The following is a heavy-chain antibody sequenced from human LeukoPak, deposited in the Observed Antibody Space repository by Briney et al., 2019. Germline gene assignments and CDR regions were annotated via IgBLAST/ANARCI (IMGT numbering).Heavy chain of an antibody. J-gene: IGHJ3*02. D-gene: IGHD1-26*01. Sequence: GGSLRLSCAASGFTFSSYSMNWVRQAPGEGLEWVSAISGSGGSTYYADSVKGRFTISRDNSKNTLYLQMNSLRAEDTAVYYSARGGSYLSAFDIWGQGTMVTVSS. CDR2: ISGSGGST. CDR3: ARGGSYLSAFDI. V-gene: IGHV3-23*01. CDR1: GFTFSSYS.